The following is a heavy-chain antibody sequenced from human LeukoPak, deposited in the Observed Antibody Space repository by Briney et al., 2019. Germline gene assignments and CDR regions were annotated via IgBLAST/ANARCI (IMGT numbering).Heavy chain of an antibody. J-gene: IGHJ4*02. CDR2: VSYTGST. Sequence: PSETLSLTCTVSGGSFEHYFWSWIRQPPGKGLEFIGYVSYTGSTDYSPSLKSRLTISADTSKNQFSLKLRSVTAADTAVYYCASHRRSHGAEYWGQGTLVTVSS. CDR3: ASHRRSHGAEY. V-gene: IGHV4-59*01. D-gene: IGHD5-18*01. CDR1: GGSFEHYF.